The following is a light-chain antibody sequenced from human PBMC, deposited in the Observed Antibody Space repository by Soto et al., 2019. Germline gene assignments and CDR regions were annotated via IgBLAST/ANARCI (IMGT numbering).Light chain of an antibody. CDR3: HQYGLSPRHP. CDR2: GAS. J-gene: IGKJ2*01. Sequence: EIVLTQSPGTLSLSPGEGATLSCRASQSVNSNYLAWYQQKPGQAPRLLIYGASSRATGVPNRFSGSGSGTDFTLTISRLEPEDFAVYYCHQYGLSPRHPFGQGTKLEIK. CDR1: QSVNSNY. V-gene: IGKV3-20*01.